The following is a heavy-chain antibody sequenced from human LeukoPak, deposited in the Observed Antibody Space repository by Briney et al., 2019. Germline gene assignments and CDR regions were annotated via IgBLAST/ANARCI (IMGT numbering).Heavy chain of an antibody. CDR3: ARSVSTYDFWSGPIRWFDP. V-gene: IGHV4-39*01. CDR1: GGSISSSSYY. Sequence: PSETLCLTCTVSGGSISSSSYYWGWIRQPPGKGLEWIGSIYYSGSTYYNPSLKSRVTISVDTSKNQFSLKLSSVTAADTAVYYCARSVSTYDFWSGPIRWFDPWGQGTLVTVSS. CDR2: IYYSGST. D-gene: IGHD3-3*01. J-gene: IGHJ5*02.